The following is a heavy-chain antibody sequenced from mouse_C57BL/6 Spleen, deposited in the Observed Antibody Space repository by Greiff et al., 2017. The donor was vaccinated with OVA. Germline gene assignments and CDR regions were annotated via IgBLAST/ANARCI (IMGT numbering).Heavy chain of an antibody. D-gene: IGHD2-1*01. CDR2: IYPGDGDA. CDR3: ARSPYGNSFAY. CDR1: GYAFSSYW. J-gene: IGHJ3*01. Sequence: QVQLQQSGAELVKPGASVTISCKASGYAFSSYWMNWVKQRPGTGLEWIGQIYPGDGDANYNGKFKGKATLTADKSSSTAYMQLSSLTSEDSAVYFCARSPYGNSFAYWGQGTLVTVSA. V-gene: IGHV1-80*01.